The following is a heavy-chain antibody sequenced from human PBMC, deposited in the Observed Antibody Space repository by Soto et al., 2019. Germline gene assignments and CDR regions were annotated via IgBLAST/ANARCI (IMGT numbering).Heavy chain of an antibody. CDR2: IYHTGTT. D-gene: IGHD3-22*01. CDR3: ARGINYYDSSGDSWFDP. V-gene: IGHV4-30-2*01. J-gene: IGHJ5*02. Sequence: QLQLQESGSGLVKPSQTLSLTCTVSGGSINSGDYSWTWIRQPPGKGLEWIGYIYHTGTTYYNMSLKRRVTLPVDRSKNQFSLKLSSVTAADTAVYYCARGINYYDSSGDSWFDPWGQGTLVTVSS. CDR1: GGSINSGDYS.